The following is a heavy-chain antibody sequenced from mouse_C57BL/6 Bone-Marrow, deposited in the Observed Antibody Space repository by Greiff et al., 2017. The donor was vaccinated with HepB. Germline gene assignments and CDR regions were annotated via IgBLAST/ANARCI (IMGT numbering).Heavy chain of an antibody. CDR1: GYTFTSYG. D-gene: IGHD1-1*01. V-gene: IGHV1-81*01. J-gene: IGHJ2*01. CDR2: IYPRSGNT. CDR3: ARGSYYGFSFGC. Sequence: VHLVESGAELARPGASVKLSCKASGYTFTSYGISWVKQRTGQGLEWIGEIYPRSGNTYYNEKFKGKATLTADKSSSTAYMELRSLTSEVSAVYFCARGSYYGFSFGCWGEGTTLSVSS.